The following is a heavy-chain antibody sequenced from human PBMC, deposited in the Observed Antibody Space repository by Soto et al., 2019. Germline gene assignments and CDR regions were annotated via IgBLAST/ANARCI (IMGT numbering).Heavy chain of an antibody. V-gene: IGHV3-30*19. CDR3: ARDSGYSSSWYYFDY. CDR2: IWYDGSNK. D-gene: IGHD6-13*01. Sequence: QVQLVESGGGVVQPGRSLRLSCIASGFTFSSHGMHWVRQAPGRGLEWVAVIWYDGSNKYYADSVKGRFTISRDNSKNTLYLQMNSLRAEDTAVYYCARDSGYSSSWYYFDYWGQGTLVTVSS. J-gene: IGHJ4*02. CDR1: GFTFSSHG.